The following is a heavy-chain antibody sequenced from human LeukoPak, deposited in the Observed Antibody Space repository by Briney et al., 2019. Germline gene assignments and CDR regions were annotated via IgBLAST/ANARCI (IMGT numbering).Heavy chain of an antibody. CDR3: ARSRGPHSGYDPLPDY. CDR1: GYTFTSND. V-gene: IGHV1-8*01. J-gene: IGHJ4*02. Sequence: GASVKVSCKASGYTFTSNDINWVRQATGQGLEWMGWMNPNSGDTGYAQKFQGRVTFTRDTSISTAYMELSTLRSEDTAVYYCARSRGPHSGYDPLPDYWGQGTLVTVSA. D-gene: IGHD5-12*01. CDR2: MNPNSGDT.